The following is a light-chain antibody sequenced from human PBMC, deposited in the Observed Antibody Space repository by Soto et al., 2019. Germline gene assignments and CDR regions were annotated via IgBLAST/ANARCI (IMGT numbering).Light chain of an antibody. CDR3: SSYTTSSTLV. CDR2: EVS. CDR1: SSDVGGYNS. V-gene: IGLV2-14*01. Sequence: QSALTQPASVSGSPGQSITISCTGTSSDVGGYNSVSWYQQHPGKAPKIMIFEVSNRPSGVSNRFSGSKSGNTASLTISGLQTEDEDDYYCSSYTTSSTLVFGIGTNVTGL. J-gene: IGLJ1*01.